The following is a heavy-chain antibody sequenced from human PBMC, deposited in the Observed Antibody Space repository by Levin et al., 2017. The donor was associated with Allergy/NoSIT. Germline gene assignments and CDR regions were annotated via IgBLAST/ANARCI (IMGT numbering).Heavy chain of an antibody. CDR2: INPNSGGT. V-gene: IGHV1-2*06. Sequence: GGSLRLSCKASGYTFTGYYMHWVRQAPGQGLEWMGRINPNSGGTNYAQKFQGRVTMTRDTSISTAYMELSRLRSDDTAVYYCARGRWDCTGGVCYTAFDIWGQGTMVTVSS. D-gene: IGHD2-8*02. J-gene: IGHJ3*02. CDR3: ARGRWDCTGGVCYTAFDI. CDR1: GYTFTGYY.